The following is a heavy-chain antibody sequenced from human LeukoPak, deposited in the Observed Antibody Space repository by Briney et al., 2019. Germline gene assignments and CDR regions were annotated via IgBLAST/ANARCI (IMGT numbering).Heavy chain of an antibody. D-gene: IGHD3-3*01. V-gene: IGHV3-23*01. CDR3: AKRILEWLFIGSNVAFDI. J-gene: IGHJ3*02. Sequence: GGSLRLSCAASGFTFSSYAMSWVRQAPGKGLEWVSAISGSGGSTYYADSVKGRFTISRDNSKNTLYLQMNSLRAEDTAVYYCAKRILEWLFIGSNVAFDIWGQGTMVTVSS. CDR1: GFTFSSYA. CDR2: ISGSGGST.